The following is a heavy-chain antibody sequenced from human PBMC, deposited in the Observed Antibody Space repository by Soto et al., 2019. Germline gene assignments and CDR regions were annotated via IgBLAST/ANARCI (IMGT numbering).Heavy chain of an antibody. CDR1: GFTFSSYA. D-gene: IGHD6-6*01. CDR3: ARDHEYSSSSSFDY. CDR2: ISYDGSNE. J-gene: IGHJ4*02. V-gene: IGHV3-30-3*01. Sequence: GGSLRLSCAASGFTFSSYAMHWVRQAPGKGLEWVAVISYDGSNEYYADSVKGRFTISRDNSKNTLYLQMNSLRAEDTAVYYCARDHEYSSSSSFDYWGQGTLVTVSS.